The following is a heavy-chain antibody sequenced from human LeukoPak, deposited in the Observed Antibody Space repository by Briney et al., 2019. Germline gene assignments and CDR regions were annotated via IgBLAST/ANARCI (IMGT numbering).Heavy chain of an antibody. Sequence: PSETLSLTCTVSGGSISSYYWSWIRQPPGKGLEWIGYIYYSGSTKYNPSLKSRVTISVDTSKNQFSLKLSSVTAADTAVYYCARDNWNYGSSMDVWGQGTTVTVSS. CDR3: ARDNWNYGSSMDV. J-gene: IGHJ6*02. CDR2: IYYSGST. CDR1: GGSISSYY. D-gene: IGHD1-7*01. V-gene: IGHV4-59*01.